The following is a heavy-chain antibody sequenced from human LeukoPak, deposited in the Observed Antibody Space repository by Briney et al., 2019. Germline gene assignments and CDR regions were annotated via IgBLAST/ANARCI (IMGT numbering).Heavy chain of an antibody. D-gene: IGHD2-21*01. CDR2: IYYSGST. V-gene: IGHV4-30-4*08. CDR1: GGSISSGDYY. Sequence: TLSLTCTVSGGSISSGDYYWSWIRQPPGKGLEWIGYIYYSGSTYYNLSLKSRVTISVDTSKNQFSLKLSSVTAADTAVYYCARTQNYCGGDCYLFDYWGQGTLVTVSS. J-gene: IGHJ4*02. CDR3: ARTQNYCGGDCYLFDY.